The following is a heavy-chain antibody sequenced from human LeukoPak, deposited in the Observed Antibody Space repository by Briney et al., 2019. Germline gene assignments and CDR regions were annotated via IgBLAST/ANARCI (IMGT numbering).Heavy chain of an antibody. J-gene: IGHJ4*02. CDR3: AREDTAMGDFDY. CDR1: GGSISSGDYY. D-gene: IGHD5-18*01. V-gene: IGHV4-31*03. CDR2: IYYSGST. Sequence: KSSETLSLTCTVSGGSISSGDYYWSWIRQHPGKGLEWIGYIYYSGSTYYNPSLKSRVTISVDTSKNQFSLKLSSVTAADTAVYYCAREDTAMGDFDYWGQGTLVTVSS.